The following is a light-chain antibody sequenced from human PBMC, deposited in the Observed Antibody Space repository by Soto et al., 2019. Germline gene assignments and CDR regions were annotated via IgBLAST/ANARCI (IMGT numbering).Light chain of an antibody. CDR1: QGPLFSSNKKNY. CDR3: QQFYSSPLT. V-gene: IGKV4-1*01. Sequence: DIVMTQSQTSLAVSLGERATINCKSSQGPLFSSNKKNYLAWYQQRPGQPPKLLIYWASSRESGVPDRFTGSGSGADFTLSISSLQAEDVAVYYCQQFYSSPLTFGGGSMVDVK. J-gene: IGKJ4*01. CDR2: WAS.